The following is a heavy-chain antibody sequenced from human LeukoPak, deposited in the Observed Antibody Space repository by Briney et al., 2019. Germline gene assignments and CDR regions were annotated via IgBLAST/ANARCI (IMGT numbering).Heavy chain of an antibody. CDR3: AKGAYYYGSGSYYKTRNYYYYYYMDV. Sequence: ASVKVSCKASGDTFTCYYMHWMRQAPGQGLEWMGWINPNSGGTNYAQKFQGRVTMTRDTSISTAYMELSRLRSDDTAVYYCAKGAYYYGSGSYYKTRNYYYYYYMDVWGKGTTVTVSS. V-gene: IGHV1-2*02. D-gene: IGHD3-10*01. CDR1: GDTFTCYY. J-gene: IGHJ6*03. CDR2: INPNSGGT.